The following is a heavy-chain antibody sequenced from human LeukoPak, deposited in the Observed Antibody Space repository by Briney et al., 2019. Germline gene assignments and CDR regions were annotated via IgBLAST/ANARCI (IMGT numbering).Heavy chain of an antibody. CDR1: DYSISSGYY. D-gene: IGHD6-6*01. V-gene: IGHV4-38-2*02. J-gene: IGHJ4*02. CDR2: IYHSGST. Sequence: SETLSLTCTVSDYSISSGYYWGWIRQPPGKGLEWIGSIYHSGSTYYNPSLKSRVTISVDTSKNQFSLKLSSVTAADTAVYYCVRDPGYSSSSSNFDYWGQGVLVTVSS. CDR3: VRDPGYSSSSSNFDY.